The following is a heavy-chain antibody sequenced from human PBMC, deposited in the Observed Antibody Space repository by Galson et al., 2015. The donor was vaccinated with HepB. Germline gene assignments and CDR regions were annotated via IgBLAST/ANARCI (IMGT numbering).Heavy chain of an antibody. CDR1: GGTFSSYA. D-gene: IGHD4-23*01. V-gene: IGHV1-69*06. Sequence: SVKVSCKASGGTFSSYAISWVRQAPGQGLEWMGGIIPIFGTANYAQKFQGRVTITADKSTSTAYMELSSLRSEDTAVYYCARVRFGWAVREPNGGNSVRPPGWGAFDIWGQGTMVTVSS. J-gene: IGHJ3*02. CDR2: IIPIFGTA. CDR3: ARVRFGWAVREPNGGNSVRPPGWGAFDI.